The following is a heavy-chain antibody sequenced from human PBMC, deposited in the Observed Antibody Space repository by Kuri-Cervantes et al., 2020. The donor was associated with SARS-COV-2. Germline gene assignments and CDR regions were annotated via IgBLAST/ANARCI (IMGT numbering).Heavy chain of an antibody. D-gene: IGHD6-13*01. CDR2: IYYSGST. CDR1: GGSISSSSYY. Sequence: SETLSLTCTVSGGSISSSSYYWGWIRQPPGKGLEWIGSIYYSGSTYYNPSLKSRVTISVDTSKNQFSLKLSSVTAADTAVYYCARRLGDSSSGTPYYFDYWGQGTLVTVSS. V-gene: IGHV4-39*01. J-gene: IGHJ4*02. CDR3: ARRLGDSSSGTPYYFDY.